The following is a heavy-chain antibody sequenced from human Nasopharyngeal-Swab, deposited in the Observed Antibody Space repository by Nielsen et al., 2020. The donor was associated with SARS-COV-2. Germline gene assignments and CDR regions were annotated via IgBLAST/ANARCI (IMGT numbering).Heavy chain of an antibody. J-gene: IGHJ5*02. V-gene: IGHV1-69*13. CDR1: GGTFSSYA. Sequence: SVKVSCKASGGTFSSYAISWVRQAPGQGLEWMGGIIPIFGTANYAQKFQGRVTITADESKSTAYMELSSLRSDATAVYYCARDPQSFNSGNDTSRWWFDPWGQGTLVTVSS. CDR2: IIPIFGTA. CDR3: ARDPQSFNSGNDTSRWWFDP. D-gene: IGHD1-26*01.